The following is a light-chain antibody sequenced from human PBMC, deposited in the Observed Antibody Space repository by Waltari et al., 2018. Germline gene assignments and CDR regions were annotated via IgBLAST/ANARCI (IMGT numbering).Light chain of an antibody. CDR2: RNN. CDR1: TSNIGSNY. V-gene: IGLV1-47*01. Sequence: QSVLTQPPSASGTPGQRVTISCSGSTSNIGSNYVYWYQQLPGTAPKLLIYRNNHRPSGVPDRFSASKSGTSASLAISGLRSGDEADYFCATWDDSLSGPRVFGGGTRLTV. CDR3: ATWDDSLSGPRV. J-gene: IGLJ3*02.